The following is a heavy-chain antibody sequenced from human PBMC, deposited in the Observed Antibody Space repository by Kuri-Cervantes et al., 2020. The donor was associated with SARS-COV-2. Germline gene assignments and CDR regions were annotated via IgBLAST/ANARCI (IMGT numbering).Heavy chain of an antibody. V-gene: IGHV3-23*01. Sequence: GGSLRLSCAASGFIFSNYWMTWVRQAPGKGLEWVSAISGSGGSTYYADSVKGRFTISRDNSENTLYLQMNSLRVEDTAIYYCTTIIDYWGQGTLVTVSS. J-gene: IGHJ4*02. CDR1: GFIFSNYW. CDR2: ISGSGGST. CDR3: TTIIDY.